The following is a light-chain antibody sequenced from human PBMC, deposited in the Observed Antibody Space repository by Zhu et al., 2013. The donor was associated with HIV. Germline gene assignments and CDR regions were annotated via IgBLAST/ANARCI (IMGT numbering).Light chain of an antibody. Sequence: EIVLTQSPATLALSPGDRAILSCRASESFNNYLAWYQQRPGQAPRLLIYDASNRAAGIPARFRGSGSGTDFTLTISRLEPEDFAVYYCQQYGTSPRTFGQGTKVEI. V-gene: IGKV3-11*01. CDR1: ESFNNY. CDR2: DAS. CDR3: QQYGTSPRT. J-gene: IGKJ1*01.